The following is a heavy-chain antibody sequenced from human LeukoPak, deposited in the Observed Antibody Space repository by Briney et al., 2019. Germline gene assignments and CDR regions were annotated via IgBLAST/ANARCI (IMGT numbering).Heavy chain of an antibody. J-gene: IGHJ4*02. CDR3: ASDIIAARPDYFDY. V-gene: IGHV1-69*02. CDR2: IIPILGIA. D-gene: IGHD6-6*01. Sequence: SVKVSCKASGGTFSSYTISWVRQAPGQGLEWMGRIIPILGIANYAQKFQGRVTITADKSTSTAYMELSSLRSEDTAVYYCASDIIAARPDYFDYWGQGTLVTVSS. CDR1: GGTFSSYT.